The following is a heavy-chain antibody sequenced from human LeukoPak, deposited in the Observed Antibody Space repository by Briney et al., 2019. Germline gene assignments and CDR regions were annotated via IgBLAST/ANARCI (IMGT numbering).Heavy chain of an antibody. J-gene: IGHJ5*02. CDR2: IVPVFGTA. CDR1: GYTFTTYG. D-gene: IGHD3-9*01. CDR3: ARWDAHYFEGNNWFEP. V-gene: IGHV1-69*13. Sequence: GASVKVSCKASGYTFTTYGITWVRQAPGQGLEWMGGIVPVFGTADYAQKFQDRLTITADESTGTAYMELSSLRSEDTAMYYCARWDAHYFEGNNWFEPWGQGTLVTVSS.